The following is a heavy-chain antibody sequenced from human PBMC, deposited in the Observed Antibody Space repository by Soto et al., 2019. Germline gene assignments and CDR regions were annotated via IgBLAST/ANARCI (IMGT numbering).Heavy chain of an antibody. CDR1: GGTFSSYA. J-gene: IGHJ5*02. Sequence: SVKVSCKASGGTFSSYAISWVRQAPRQGLEWMGGIIPIFSTANYAQKFQGRVTITADESTSTAYMELSSLRSEDSAVYYCARDDPVSNWFDPWGEGTLVIVSS. CDR2: IIPIFSTA. CDR3: ARDDPVSNWFDP. V-gene: IGHV1-69*13.